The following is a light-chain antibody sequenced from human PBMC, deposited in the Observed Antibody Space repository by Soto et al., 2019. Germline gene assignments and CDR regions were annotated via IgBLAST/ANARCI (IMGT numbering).Light chain of an antibody. V-gene: IGLV2-11*01. Sequence: QSALTQPRSVSGSPGQSVTISCTGTSSDVGGYNFVSWYQHHPGKAPKLMIYDVSKRPSGVPDRFSGSKSGSTASLTISGHQAEEAADYYCCSYAGSYTLVFGGGTKLTVL. CDR3: CSYAGSYTLV. CDR2: DVS. CDR1: SSDVGGYNF. J-gene: IGLJ3*02.